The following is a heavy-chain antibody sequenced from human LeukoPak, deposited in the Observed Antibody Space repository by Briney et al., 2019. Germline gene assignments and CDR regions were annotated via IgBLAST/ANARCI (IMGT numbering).Heavy chain of an antibody. J-gene: IGHJ3*02. V-gene: IGHV4-34*01. D-gene: IGHD3-22*01. CDR1: GGSFSDFY. CDR3: AREVSRIDSSGYDI. Sequence: PSETLSLTCAVYGGSFSDFYWSWIRQPPGKGLECIGEINHSGSTNYNPSLKSRVTISVDTSKNQFSLKLSSVTAADTAVYYCAREVSRIDSSGYDIWGQGTMVTVSS. CDR2: INHSGST.